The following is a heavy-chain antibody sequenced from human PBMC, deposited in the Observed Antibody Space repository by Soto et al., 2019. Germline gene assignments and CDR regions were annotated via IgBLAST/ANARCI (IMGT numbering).Heavy chain of an antibody. CDR3: ASGYSGRKIDY. Sequence: PGGSLRLSCAASGFTFSSYSMNWVRQAPGKGLEWVSSISSSSSYIYYADSVKGRLTISRDNAKNSLYLQMNSLRAEDTAVYYCASGYSGRKIDYWGQGTLVTVSS. D-gene: IGHD5-12*01. J-gene: IGHJ4*02. V-gene: IGHV3-21*01. CDR2: ISSSSSYI. CDR1: GFTFSSYS.